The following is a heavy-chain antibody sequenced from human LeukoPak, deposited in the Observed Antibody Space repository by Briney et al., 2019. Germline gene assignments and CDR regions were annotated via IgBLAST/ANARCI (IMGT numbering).Heavy chain of an antibody. CDR1: GGSFSGYY. CDR3: ARVVGSAFDI. J-gene: IGHJ3*02. Sequence: SSETLSLTCAVYGGSFSGYYWSWIRQPPGKGLEWIGEIYHSGSTNYNPSLKSRVTISIDKSKNQFSLKLSPVTAADTAVYYCARVVGSAFDIWGQGTKVTASS. D-gene: IGHD2-2*01. CDR2: IYHSGST. V-gene: IGHV4-34*01.